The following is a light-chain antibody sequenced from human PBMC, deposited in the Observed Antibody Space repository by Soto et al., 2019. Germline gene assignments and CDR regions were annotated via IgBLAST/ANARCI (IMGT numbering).Light chain of an antibody. J-gene: IGKJ1*01. Sequence: EIVMTQSPATLSVSPGERATLSCRASQSVSSNLAWYQQKPGQAPRLLIYGASTRATGIPARFSGSGSGTEFPLTIISLESEDFAVYYCQQYNNWPPWRFDQGTKVEIK. CDR2: GAS. V-gene: IGKV3-15*01. CDR1: QSVSSN. CDR3: QQYNNWPPWR.